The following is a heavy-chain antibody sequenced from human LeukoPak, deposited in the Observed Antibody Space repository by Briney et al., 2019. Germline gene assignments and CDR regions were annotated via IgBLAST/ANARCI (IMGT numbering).Heavy chain of an antibody. Sequence: GGSLRLSCAASGFTFSSYSMNWVRQAPGKGLEWVSSISSSSSYIYYADSVKGRFTISRDNAKNSLYLQMNSLRAEDTAVYYCARGLIIVGAKGYYSDYWGQGTLVTVSS. CDR1: GFTFSSYS. D-gene: IGHD1-26*01. CDR3: ARGLIIVGAKGYYSDY. CDR2: ISSSSSYI. J-gene: IGHJ4*02. V-gene: IGHV3-21*01.